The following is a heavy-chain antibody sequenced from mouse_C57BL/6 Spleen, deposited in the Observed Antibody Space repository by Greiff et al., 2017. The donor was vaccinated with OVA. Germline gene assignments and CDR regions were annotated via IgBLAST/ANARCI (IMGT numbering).Heavy chain of an antibody. J-gene: IGHJ3*01. Sequence: QVQLQQSGAALAKPGASVKLSCKASGYTFTSYWMHWVKQRPGQGLEWIGYINPSSGYTKYNQKFKDKATLTADKSSSTAYMQLSSLTYEDYAVYYCARSPNDYGSSPAWFAYWGQGTLVTVSA. CDR2: INPSSGYT. V-gene: IGHV1-7*01. CDR3: ARSPNDYGSSPAWFAY. CDR1: GYTFTSYW. D-gene: IGHD1-1*01.